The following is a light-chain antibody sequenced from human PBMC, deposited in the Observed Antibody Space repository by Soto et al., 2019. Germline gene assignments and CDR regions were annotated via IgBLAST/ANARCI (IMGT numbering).Light chain of an antibody. V-gene: IGLV2-14*01. CDR3: SSYTSSNTGV. Sequence: QSVLTQPASVSGSPGQSITISCTGTSSDVGGYNYVSWYQQHPGKAPKLMIYEVSNRPSGVSNRFSGSKSGNTASLTISGLQAEDEADYYCSSYTSSNTGVFGTGNKLTVL. J-gene: IGLJ1*01. CDR2: EVS. CDR1: SSDVGGYNY.